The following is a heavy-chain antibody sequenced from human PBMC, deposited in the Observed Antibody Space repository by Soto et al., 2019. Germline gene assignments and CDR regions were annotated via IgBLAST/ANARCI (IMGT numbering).Heavy chain of an antibody. CDR2: FYSSGVA. D-gene: IGHD3-10*01. J-gene: IGHJ5*01. V-gene: IGHV4-39*02. Sequence: AETLALTCKVSGASIRSTQYFWGWSREPPGKGLEWIGNFYSSGVAHYNPSLKSRVTISIDASKSHFSLNLTPVTAADTAFYSCVVSFHSDPTGSYPDSWGQGTPVTVSS. CDR1: GASIRSTQYF. CDR3: VVSFHSDPTGSYPDS.